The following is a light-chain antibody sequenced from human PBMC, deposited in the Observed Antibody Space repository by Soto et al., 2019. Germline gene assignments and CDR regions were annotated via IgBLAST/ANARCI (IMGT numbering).Light chain of an antibody. V-gene: IGKV3-15*01. CDR2: GAS. J-gene: IGKJ1*01. CDR1: QSVSNN. Sequence: EIVMTQSPATLSVSPGERATLSCRASQSVSNNLAWYQQKPGLAPRLLIYGASTRATGIPARFSGSGSGTEFTLTISSLQSEDFAVYYCQQYNNWPWTFGQGTKVDIK. CDR3: QQYNNWPWT.